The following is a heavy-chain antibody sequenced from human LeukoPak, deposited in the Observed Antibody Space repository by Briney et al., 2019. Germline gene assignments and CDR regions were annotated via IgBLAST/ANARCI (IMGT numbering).Heavy chain of an antibody. V-gene: IGHV4-30-4*01. Sequence: SETLSLNCTVYGGTISSGDYYWSWIRQPPGKGLEWIGHIYYSGSTYYNPSLKSRVTISVGTAKNQFSLKLSSVTAADTAVYYCARVRRYCSGGSCYDFDYWGQGTLVTVSS. J-gene: IGHJ4*02. CDR3: ARVRRYCSGGSCYDFDY. CDR1: GGTISSGDYY. CDR2: IYYSGST. D-gene: IGHD2-15*01.